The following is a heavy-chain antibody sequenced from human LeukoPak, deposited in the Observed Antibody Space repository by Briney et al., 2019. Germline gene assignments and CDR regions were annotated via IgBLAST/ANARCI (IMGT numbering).Heavy chain of an antibody. CDR1: GGTFSSYA. CDR3: AKDYGGNYFDY. CDR2: VIPIFGTA. D-gene: IGHD4-23*01. J-gene: IGHJ4*02. V-gene: IGHV1-69*13. Sequence: SVKVSCKASGGTFSSYAISWVRQAPGQGLEWMGGVIPIFGTANYAQKFQGRVTITADESTSIAYMELSSLRSDDTAVHYCAKDYGGNYFDYWGQGTLVTVSS.